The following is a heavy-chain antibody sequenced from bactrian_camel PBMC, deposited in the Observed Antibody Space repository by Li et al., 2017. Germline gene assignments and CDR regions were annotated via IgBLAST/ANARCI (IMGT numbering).Heavy chain of an antibody. V-gene: IGHV3-2*01. D-gene: IGHD6*01. CDR3: AASSRGYRYSRYPPLSKDEYSY. Sequence: HVQLVESGGGSVQTGGSLRLSCTISGYTYCSYDMSWVRQAPGEGLEWVSSIYSDGTNTYYADSVKGRFTISRDNAKNTVYMQMNSLKSEDTALYYCAASSRGYRYSRYPPLSKDEYSYWGRGTQVTVS. J-gene: IGHJ4*01. CDR2: IYSDGTNT. CDR1: GYTYCSYD.